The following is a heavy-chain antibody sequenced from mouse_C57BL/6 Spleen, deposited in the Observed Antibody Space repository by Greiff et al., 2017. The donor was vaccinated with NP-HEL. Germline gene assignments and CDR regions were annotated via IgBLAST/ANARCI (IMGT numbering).Heavy chain of an antibody. CDR3: ARDYGRAMDY. V-gene: IGHV1-66*01. CDR2: IYPGSGNT. D-gene: IGHD1-1*01. J-gene: IGHJ4*01. Sequence: QVQLQQSGPELVKPGASVKISCKASGYSFTSYYIHWVKQRPGQGLEWIGWIYPGSGNTKYNEKFKGKATLTADTSSSTAYMQLSSLTSEDSAVYYCARDYGRAMDYWGQGTSVTVSS. CDR1: GYSFTSYY.